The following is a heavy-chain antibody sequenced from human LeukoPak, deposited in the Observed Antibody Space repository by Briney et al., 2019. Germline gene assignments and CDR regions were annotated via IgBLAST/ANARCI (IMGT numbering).Heavy chain of an antibody. D-gene: IGHD1-26*01. CDR1: GDSFYSTNW. CDR2: IFHAGNI. Sequence: SETLSLTCVVSGDSFYSTNWWSWVRPPPGKGLEWIAEIFHAGNINYNPSLKSRVTISMDKSKSQFSLTLSSMTAADTAVYYCARVRDGSRFDYWGQGTLVTVSS. V-gene: IGHV4/OR15-8*02. J-gene: IGHJ4*02. CDR3: ARVRDGSRFDY.